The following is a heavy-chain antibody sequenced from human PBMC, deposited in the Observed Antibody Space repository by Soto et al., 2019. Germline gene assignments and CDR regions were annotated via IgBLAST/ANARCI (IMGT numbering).Heavy chain of an antibody. J-gene: IGHJ5*02. V-gene: IGHV4-31*03. D-gene: IGHD6-13*01. CDR2: IYYSGST. CDR3: ARAALISIAAAVEWFDP. CDR1: GGSISSGGYY. Sequence: SETLSLTCTVSGGSISSGGYYWSWIRQHPGKGLEWIGYIYYSGSTYYNPSLKSRVTISVDTSKNQFSLKLSSVTAADTAVYYCARAALISIAAAVEWFDPWGQGTLVTVSS.